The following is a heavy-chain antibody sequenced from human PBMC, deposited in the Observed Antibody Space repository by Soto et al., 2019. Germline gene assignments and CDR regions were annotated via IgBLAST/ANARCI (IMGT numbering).Heavy chain of an antibody. J-gene: IGHJ3*02. Sequence: SDTLSLSCTVSGGSISSSSYYWGWVRQPPVRGLEWIGSIYYSGSTYYNPSLKSRVNISVDTSKNKFSLKLSSVTAADTAVYYCASTYYYDSSGYSSAFDIWGQGTMVT. CDR3: ASTYYYDSSGYSSAFDI. D-gene: IGHD3-22*01. V-gene: IGHV4-39*01. CDR2: IYYSGST. CDR1: GGSISSSSYY.